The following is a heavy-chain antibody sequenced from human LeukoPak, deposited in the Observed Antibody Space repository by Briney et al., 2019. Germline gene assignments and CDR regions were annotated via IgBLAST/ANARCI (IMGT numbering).Heavy chain of an antibody. J-gene: IGHJ6*02. CDR2: VSHSGST. Sequence: SETLSLTCAIYGGSFRFDYWSWIRQPPGEGLEWIGEVSHSGSTNYNPSLKSRVTISVDTSKNQFSLRLSSVTAADTGVYYCARGNHYDSGTFYKRYAMDVWGQGTAVAVSS. V-gene: IGHV4-34*01. CDR3: ARGNHYDSGTFYKRYAMDV. D-gene: IGHD3-10*01. CDR1: GGSFRFDY.